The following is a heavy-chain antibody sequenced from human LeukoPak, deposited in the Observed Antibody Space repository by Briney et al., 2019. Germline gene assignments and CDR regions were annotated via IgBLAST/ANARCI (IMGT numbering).Heavy chain of an antibody. J-gene: IGHJ4*02. V-gene: IGHV1-8*03. CDR1: GYTFTSYD. Sequence: ASVKVSCKASGYTFTSYDINWVRQATGQGLEWMGWRNPNSGNTGYAQKFQGRVTITRNTSISTAYMELSSLRSEDTAVYSCARGRGTDTRREWDYWGQGTLVTVSS. D-gene: IGHD3-3*01. CDR2: RNPNSGNT. CDR3: ARGRGTDTRREWDY.